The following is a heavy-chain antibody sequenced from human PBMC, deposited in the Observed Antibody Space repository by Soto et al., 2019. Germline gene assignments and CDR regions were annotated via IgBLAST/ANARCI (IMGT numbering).Heavy chain of an antibody. CDR2: IIPIFGTA. J-gene: IGHJ5*02. D-gene: IGHD2-2*01. V-gene: IGHV1-69*12. CDR3: AGEGGVVLVPAASWRNWFDP. Sequence: QVQLVQSGAEVKKPGSSVKVSCKASGGTFSSYAISWVRQAPGQGLEWMGGIIPIFGTANYAQKFQGRVTITADESTSTAYMELSSVRSEDTAVYYCAGEGGVVLVPAASWRNWFDPWGQGTLVTVSS. CDR1: GGTFSSYA.